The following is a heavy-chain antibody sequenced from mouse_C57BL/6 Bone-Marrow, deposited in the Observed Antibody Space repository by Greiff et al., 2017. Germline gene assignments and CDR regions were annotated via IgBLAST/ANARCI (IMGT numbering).Heavy chain of an antibody. Sequence: QVTLKECGPGILQSSQTLSLTCSFSGFSLSTSGMGVSWIRQPSGKGLEWLAHIYWDDDKRYNPSLKSRLTISKDTSRNQVFLKITSVDTADTATYYCARSLDRNWYFDVWGTGTTVTVSS. CDR1: GFSLSTSGMG. D-gene: IGHD2-14*01. V-gene: IGHV8-12*01. CDR2: IYWDDDK. J-gene: IGHJ1*03. CDR3: ARSLDRNWYFDV.